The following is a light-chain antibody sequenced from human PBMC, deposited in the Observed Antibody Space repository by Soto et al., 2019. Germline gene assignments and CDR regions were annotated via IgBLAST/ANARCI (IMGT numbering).Light chain of an antibody. Sequence: EIVLTQSPATLSLSPGERATLSCRASQSVSSSYLACYQQKPGQAPRLLIYGASNRATGIPDRFSGSGSGTDFTLTISRLEPEDFAVYYCQQYGSSGTFGQGTKVDIK. CDR2: GAS. CDR1: QSVSSSY. J-gene: IGKJ1*01. CDR3: QQYGSSGT. V-gene: IGKV3-20*01.